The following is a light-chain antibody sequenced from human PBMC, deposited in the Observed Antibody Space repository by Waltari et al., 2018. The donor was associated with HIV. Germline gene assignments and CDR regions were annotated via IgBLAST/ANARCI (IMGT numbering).Light chain of an antibody. V-gene: IGKV3-11*01. CDR3: QHRSNWPIT. CDR2: GAS. CDR1: QSVSNY. Sequence: VLTQSPASLVLSPGERATLSCRASQSVSNYLAWYQQKPGQAPRLLTYGASSRATGIPARFSGSGSGTDFTLTISSLEPGDFAVYYCQHRSNWPITFGQGTRLEIK. J-gene: IGKJ5*01.